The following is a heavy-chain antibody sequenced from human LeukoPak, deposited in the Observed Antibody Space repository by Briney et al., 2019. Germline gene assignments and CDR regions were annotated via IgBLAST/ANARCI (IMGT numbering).Heavy chain of an antibody. CDR1: GYSISNGYY. CDR3: ARQSVWFGELSKLLLDY. J-gene: IGHJ4*02. D-gene: IGHD3-10*01. CDR2: LYHSGST. Sequence: SETLSLTCTVSGYSISNGYYWGWIRQPPGKGLEWIGSLYHSGSTYYNPSLKSRVTISVDTSRNQFSLKLNSVTAADTAVYYCARQSVWFGELSKLLLDYWGQGTLVTVSS. V-gene: IGHV4-38-2*02.